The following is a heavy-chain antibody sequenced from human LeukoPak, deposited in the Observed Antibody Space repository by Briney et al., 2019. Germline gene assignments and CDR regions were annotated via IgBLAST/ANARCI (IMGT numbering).Heavy chain of an antibody. CDR3: TFDYGGNTGYFQH. V-gene: IGHV3-49*04. D-gene: IGHD4-23*01. CDR2: IRSKAYGGTT. J-gene: IGHJ1*01. CDR1: GFTFGNYA. Sequence: GGSLRLPCTASGFTFGNYAMSWVRQAPGKGLEWVGFIRSKAYGGTTEYAASVKGRFTISRDDSKSIAYLQMNSLKTEDTAVYYCTFDYGGNTGYFQHWGQGTLVTVSS.